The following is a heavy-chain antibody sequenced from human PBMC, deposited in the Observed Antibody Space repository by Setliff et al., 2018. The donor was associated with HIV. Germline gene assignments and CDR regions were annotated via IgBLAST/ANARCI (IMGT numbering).Heavy chain of an antibody. D-gene: IGHD5-12*01. V-gene: IGHV1-3*01. Sequence: ASVKVSCKTSGYTFKSYDIHWVRQAPGQRPEWMARINAGNGNKEYSPKFQGRVTITADTSASTMYMELSSLRSEDTAVYYCARVGNNRLQFFDHWGQGTLVTVSS. J-gene: IGHJ4*02. CDR1: GYTFKSYD. CDR3: ARVGNNRLQFFDH. CDR2: INAGNGNK.